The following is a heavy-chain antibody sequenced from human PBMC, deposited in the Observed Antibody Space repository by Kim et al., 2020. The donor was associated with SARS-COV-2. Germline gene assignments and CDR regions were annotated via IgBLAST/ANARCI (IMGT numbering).Heavy chain of an antibody. D-gene: IGHD3-3*01. CDR1: GFTFSSYE. V-gene: IGHV3-48*03. Sequence: GGSLRLSCAASGFTFSSYEMNWVRQAPGKGLEWVSYISSSGSTIYYADSVKGRFTISRDNAKNSLYLQMNSLRDEDTAVYYCARVISRITIFGVAPGGMDVWGQGTTVTVSS. J-gene: IGHJ6*02. CDR3: ARVISRITIFGVAPGGMDV. CDR2: ISSSGSTI.